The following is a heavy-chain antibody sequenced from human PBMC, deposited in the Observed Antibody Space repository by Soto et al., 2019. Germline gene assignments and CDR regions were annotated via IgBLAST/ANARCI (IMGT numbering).Heavy chain of an antibody. Sequence: PSETLSLTCAVYGGSLSGYYWSWIRQSPGKGLEWIGEINHRGSSDYNPSLKSRVTISIDASKNHVSLELTSVTAADTAVYYCARSDNRNSLYGVEVWGQGTAVTVSS. CDR1: GGSLSGYY. J-gene: IGHJ6*02. CDR2: INHRGSS. D-gene: IGHD1-7*01. CDR3: ARSDNRNSLYGVEV. V-gene: IGHV4-34*01.